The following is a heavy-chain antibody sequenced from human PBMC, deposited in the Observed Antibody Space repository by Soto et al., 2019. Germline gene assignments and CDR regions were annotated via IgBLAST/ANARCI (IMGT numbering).Heavy chain of an antibody. D-gene: IGHD2-2*01. CDR2: IYYSGST. J-gene: IGHJ4*02. V-gene: IGHV4-31*03. Sequence: QVQLQESGPGLVKPSQTLSLTCTVSGGSISSGDYYWTWIRQHPGKGLEWIGYIYYSGSTKHNPPLKSRITISVDTSKNQFSLKLNSVTAADTAVYYCARTKTSSTSFHVDYWGQGTQVTVSS. CDR3: ARTKTSSTSFHVDY. CDR1: GGSISSGDYY.